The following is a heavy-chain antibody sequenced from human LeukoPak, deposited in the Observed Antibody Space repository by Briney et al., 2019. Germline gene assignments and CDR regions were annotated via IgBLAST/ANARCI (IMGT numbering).Heavy chain of an antibody. J-gene: IGHJ4*02. Sequence: PSETLSLTCTVSGGSISSGGYYWSWIRQHPGKGLEWIGYIYYSGSTYYNPSLKSRVTISVDTSKNQFSLKLSSVTAADTAVYYCARGCHYDSSGSLKYYFDYWGQGTLVTVSS. CDR3: ARGCHYDSSGSLKYYFDY. CDR2: IYYSGST. CDR1: GGSISSGGYY. D-gene: IGHD3-22*01. V-gene: IGHV4-31*03.